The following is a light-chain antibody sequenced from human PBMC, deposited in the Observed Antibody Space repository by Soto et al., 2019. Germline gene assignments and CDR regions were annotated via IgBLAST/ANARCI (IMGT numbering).Light chain of an antibody. J-gene: IGLJ2*01. CDR1: SSDVGGYNY. Sequence: QSALTQPASVSGSPGQSITISCTGTSSDVGGYNYVSWYQHHPGKAPKLMIYEVSNRPSGVSNRFSGSKSGNTASLTISGLQAEDEAEYYCSSYTSSSTLDVVFGGGTKVTVL. CDR3: SSYTSSSTLDVV. V-gene: IGLV2-14*01. CDR2: EVS.